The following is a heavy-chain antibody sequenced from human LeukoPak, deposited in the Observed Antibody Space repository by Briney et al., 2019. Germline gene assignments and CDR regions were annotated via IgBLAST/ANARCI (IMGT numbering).Heavy chain of an antibody. CDR1: GFTFSTYT. V-gene: IGHV3-21*01. Sequence: GGSLRLSCAASGFTFSTYTINWVRQAPGKGLEWVSFISSRSQFIYYADSVKGRFTISRDNAKKSVYLQMNSLRAEDTAVYYCARAEDGRSLPSHFDYWGQGTLVTVSS. CDR3: ARAEDGRSLPSHFDY. CDR2: ISSRSQFI. D-gene: IGHD1-26*01. J-gene: IGHJ4*02.